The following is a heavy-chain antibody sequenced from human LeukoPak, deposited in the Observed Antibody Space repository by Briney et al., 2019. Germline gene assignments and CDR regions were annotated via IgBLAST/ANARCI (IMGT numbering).Heavy chain of an antibody. CDR1: GGSFSGYY. CDR2: INHSGST. V-gene: IGHV4-34*01. Sequence: SETLSLTCAVYGGSFSGYYWSWIRQSPGKGLEWIGEINHSGSTNYNPSLKSRVTISVDTSKNQFSLKLSSVTAADTAVYYCARFSITMVRGVNTVFDYWGQGTLVTVSS. J-gene: IGHJ4*02. CDR3: ARFSITMVRGVNTVFDY. D-gene: IGHD3-10*01.